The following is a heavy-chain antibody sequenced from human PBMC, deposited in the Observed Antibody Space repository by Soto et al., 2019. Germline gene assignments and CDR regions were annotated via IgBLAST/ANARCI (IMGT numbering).Heavy chain of an antibody. D-gene: IGHD2-15*01. J-gene: IGHJ4*02. V-gene: IGHV3-21*01. CDR1: GFTFSSYS. CDR2: ISSSSSYI. CDR3: ARSPIGQSGYGAVWWPVVVAATNDY. Sequence: GGSLRLSCAASGFTFSSYSMNWVRQAPGKRLEWVSSISSSSSYIYYADSVKGRFTISRDNAKNSLYLQMNSLRAEDTAVYYCARSPIGQSGYGAVWWPVVVAATNDYWGQGTLVTVSS.